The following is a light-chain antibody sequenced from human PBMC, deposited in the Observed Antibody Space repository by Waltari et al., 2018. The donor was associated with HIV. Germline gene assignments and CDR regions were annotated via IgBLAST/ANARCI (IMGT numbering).Light chain of an antibody. CDR1: SSDVGSYNL. J-gene: IGLJ1*01. V-gene: IGLV2-23*02. CDR3: CSYAGSSTYV. Sequence: QSALTQPASVSGSPGQSITISCTGTSSDVGSYNLVSCYQQHPGKAPKLMIYEVSKRPSGVSNRFSGSKSGNTASLTISGLQAEDEADYYCCSYAGSSTYVFGTGTKVTVL. CDR2: EVS.